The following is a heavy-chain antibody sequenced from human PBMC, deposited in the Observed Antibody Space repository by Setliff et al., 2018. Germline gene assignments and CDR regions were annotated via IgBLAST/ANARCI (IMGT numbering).Heavy chain of an antibody. D-gene: IGHD3-9*01. CDR2: IKSYNGDT. CDR1: GYTFTNYG. Sequence: ASVKVSCKASGYTFTNYGISWVRQAPGQGLEWMGYIKSYNGDTYFARNLQGRLSMTTDASSSTAYMELTSLRSDDTAMYYCARDADHYDTDENPIFDYWGQGTLGTAPQ. V-gene: IGHV1-18*01. J-gene: IGHJ4*02. CDR3: ARDADHYDTDENPIFDY.